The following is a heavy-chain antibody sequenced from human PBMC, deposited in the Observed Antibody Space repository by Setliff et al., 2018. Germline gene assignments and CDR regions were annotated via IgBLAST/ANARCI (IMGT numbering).Heavy chain of an antibody. V-gene: IGHV1-46*01. J-gene: IGHJ4*02. CDR1: GYTFTSYY. CDR3: AREGATWVYGGNSGPDY. D-gene: IGHD4-17*01. CDR2: INPSGGST. Sequence: GASVKVSCKASGYTFTSYYMHWVRQAPGQGLEWMGIINPSGGSTSYAQKFQGRVTMTRDTSTSTVYMELSSLRSEDTAVYYCAREGATWVYGGNSGPDYWGQGTLVTVS.